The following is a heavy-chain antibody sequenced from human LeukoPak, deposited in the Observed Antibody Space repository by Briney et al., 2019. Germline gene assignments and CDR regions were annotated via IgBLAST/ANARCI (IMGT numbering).Heavy chain of an antibody. J-gene: IGHJ4*02. CDR1: GFTFSSYT. CDR2: IRSSSTYI. V-gene: IGHV3-21*01. CDR3: ARVAWDYYDSSGYRFDY. D-gene: IGHD3-22*01. Sequence: KPGGSLRLSCAASGFTFSSYTMNWVRQAPGKGLEWVSSIRSSSTYIYYADSVKGRFTISRDNAKNSLYLQMNSPRAEDTAVYYCARVAWDYYDSSGYRFDYWGQGTLVTVSS.